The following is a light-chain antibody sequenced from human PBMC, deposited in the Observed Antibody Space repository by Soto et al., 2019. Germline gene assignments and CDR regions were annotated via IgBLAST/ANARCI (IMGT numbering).Light chain of an antibody. CDR3: QQYESSPLT. CDR2: GAS. CDR1: QSISNN. V-gene: IGKV3D-15*01. J-gene: IGKJ4*01. Sequence: EIVMTQFPATLSVSPGERATLSCRASQSISNNLAWYQQKPGQAPRLLIYGASTRATGIPDRFTGGGSGTDFTLTVTRLEPEDSAVYYCQQYESSPLTFGGGTKVDIK.